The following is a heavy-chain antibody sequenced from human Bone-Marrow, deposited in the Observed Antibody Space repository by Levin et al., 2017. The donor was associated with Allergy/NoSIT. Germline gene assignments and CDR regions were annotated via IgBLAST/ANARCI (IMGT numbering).Heavy chain of an antibody. Sequence: ASVKVSCKASGYTFTGYYMHWVRQAPGQGLEWMGWINPNSGGTNYAQKFQGRVTMTRDTSISTAYMELSRLRSDDTAVYYCARHWVRSEQWLVLFSPRGYYGMDGWGQGTTVTVSS. V-gene: IGHV1-2*02. CDR3: ARHWVRSEQWLVLFSPRGYYGMDG. D-gene: IGHD6-19*01. CDR1: GYTFTGYY. J-gene: IGHJ6*02. CDR2: INPNSGGT.